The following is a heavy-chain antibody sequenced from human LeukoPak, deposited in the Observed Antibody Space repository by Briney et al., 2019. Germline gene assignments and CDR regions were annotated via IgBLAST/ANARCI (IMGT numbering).Heavy chain of an antibody. D-gene: IGHD2-2*03. Sequence: GGSLRLSCAASGFTFSSYGMHWVRQAPGKGLEWVTFIPFDGSNKYYTDSVKGRFTISRDNSKNTPYLQMNSLRAEDTAVYYCAKDGYCSSSSCGFLHYWGQGTLVTVSS. V-gene: IGHV3-30*02. CDR1: GFTFSSYG. CDR3: AKDGYCSSSSCGFLHY. CDR2: IPFDGSNK. J-gene: IGHJ4*02.